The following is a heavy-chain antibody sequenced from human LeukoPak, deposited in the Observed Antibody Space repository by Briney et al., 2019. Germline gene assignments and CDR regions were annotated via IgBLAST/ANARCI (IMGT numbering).Heavy chain of an antibody. CDR2: IFHSGST. Sequence: SETLSLTCAVSGDSISSHNWWSWVRQPPGKGLEWIGEIFHSGSTNYNPPLKSRVTMSLDESKNEVSLQLTSVTAADTAIYCCARTGSIGYVLFYWGQGTLVTVSS. CDR3: ARTGSIGYVLFY. CDR1: GDSISSHNW. J-gene: IGHJ4*02. V-gene: IGHV4-4*01. D-gene: IGHD5-12*01.